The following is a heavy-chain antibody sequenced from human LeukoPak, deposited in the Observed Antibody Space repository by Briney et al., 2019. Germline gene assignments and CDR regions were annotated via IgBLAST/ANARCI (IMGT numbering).Heavy chain of an antibody. V-gene: IGHV4-59*01. CDR3: ARDRSYGSGYDGYYFDY. CDR2: IYYSGST. Sequence: SETLSLTCIVSGGSIGSYYWSWIRQPPGKGLEWIGHIYYSGSTDYNPSLRSRVTISVDTSKNQFSLRLSSVTAADTAVYYCARDRSYGSGYDGYYFDYWGQGTLVSVSS. J-gene: IGHJ4*02. CDR1: GGSIGSYY. D-gene: IGHD3-22*01.